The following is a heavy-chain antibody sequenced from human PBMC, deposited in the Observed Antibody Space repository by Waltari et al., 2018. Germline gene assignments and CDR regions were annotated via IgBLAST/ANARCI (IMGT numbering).Heavy chain of an antibody. CDR2: INHSGST. CDR1: GGSFSGYY. D-gene: IGHD1-26*01. Sequence: QVQLRQWGAGLLKPSETLSLTCAVYGGSFSGYYWSWIRQPPGKGLEWIGEINHSGSTTDNPSLKSRVTISVDTAKNQVSLKLSSGTAADTAVYYCARGRRNERGGSILMAWFDPWGQGTLVTVSS. CDR3: ARGRRNERGGSILMAWFDP. V-gene: IGHV4-34*01. J-gene: IGHJ5*02.